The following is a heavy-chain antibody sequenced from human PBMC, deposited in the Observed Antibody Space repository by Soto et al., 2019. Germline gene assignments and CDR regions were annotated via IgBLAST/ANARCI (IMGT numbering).Heavy chain of an antibody. CDR2: ISGSGANI. V-gene: IGHV3-23*01. CDR3: AKRGYCGGNNCYYFDY. Sequence: RNFGGSWIRQKTGKGLEWVSAISGSGANINYADSVKGRFTISRDNSKNALYLQMNSLRAEDTALYYCAKRGYCGGNNCYYFDYWGQGALVTVSS. D-gene: IGHD2-15*01. J-gene: IGHJ4*02. CDR1: RNFG.